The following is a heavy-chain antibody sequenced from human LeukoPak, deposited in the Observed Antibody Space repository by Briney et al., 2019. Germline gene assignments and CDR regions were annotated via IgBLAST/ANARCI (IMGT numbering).Heavy chain of an antibody. V-gene: IGHV3-21*01. D-gene: IGHD2-15*01. CDR1: GFTFGSFC. Sequence: PGGSLTLSCPASGFTFGSFCMTWVRQAPGNGREWVSTISSSGSGTYIYYADSVKGRLTISRDNAKNSLYLQMNSLRAEDTVVYYCARDRGRSCGSCSSDYWGQGTLVTVSS. CDR2: ISSSGSGTYI. J-gene: IGHJ4*02. CDR3: ARDRGRSCGSCSSDY.